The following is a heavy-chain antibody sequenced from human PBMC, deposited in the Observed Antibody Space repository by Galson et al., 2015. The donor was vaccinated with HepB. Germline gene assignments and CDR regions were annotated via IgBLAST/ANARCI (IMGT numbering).Heavy chain of an antibody. D-gene: IGHD3-16*01. CDR2: IWYDGSNK. Sequence: SLRLSCAASGFTFSSYGMHWVRQAPGKGLEWVAVIWYDGSNKYYADSVKGRFTISRDNSKSTLYLQMNSLRAEDTAVYYCARGGITFGGDAFDIWGQGTMVTVSS. CDR3: ARGGITFGGDAFDI. CDR1: GFTFSSYG. V-gene: IGHV3-33*08. J-gene: IGHJ3*02.